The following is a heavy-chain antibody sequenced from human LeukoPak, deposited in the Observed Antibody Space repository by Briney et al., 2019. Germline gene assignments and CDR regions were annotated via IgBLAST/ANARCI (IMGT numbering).Heavy chain of an antibody. CDR3: ARVTSRAAVAGGDWFDP. Sequence: SQTLSLTCAISGDSVSSNSAAWNWIRQSPSRGLEWLGRTYYRSKWYNDYAASVKSRMTINPDTSKNQFSLQLNSVTPEDTAVYYCARVTSRAAVAGGDWFDPWGQGTLVTVPS. J-gene: IGHJ5*02. D-gene: IGHD6-19*01. CDR1: GDSVSSNSAA. CDR2: TYYRSKWYN. V-gene: IGHV6-1*01.